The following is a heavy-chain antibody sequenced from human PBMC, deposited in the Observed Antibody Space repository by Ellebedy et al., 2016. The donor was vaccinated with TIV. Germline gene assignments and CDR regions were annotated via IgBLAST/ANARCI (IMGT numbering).Heavy chain of an antibody. V-gene: IGHV4-59*01. CDR3: ARVIRNDINPVTIVDAFDI. CDR2: IYYSGST. D-gene: IGHD3-9*01. Sequence: MPSETLSPTCTASGGSISSYDWTWIRQPPGKGLEWIGYIYYSGSTNYNPSLKSRVTISVDTSKNQFSLKLSSVTAADTAVYYCARVIRNDINPVTIVDAFDIWGQGTMVTVSS. J-gene: IGHJ3*02. CDR1: GGSISSYD.